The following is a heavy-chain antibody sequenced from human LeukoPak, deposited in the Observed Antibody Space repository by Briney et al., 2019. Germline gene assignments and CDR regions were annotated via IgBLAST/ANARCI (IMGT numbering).Heavy chain of an antibody. CDR1: GFTFSSYA. CDR3: ARDLGFYDILSGYFPDY. D-gene: IGHD3-9*01. J-gene: IGHJ4*02. CDR2: ISYDGSNK. Sequence: GRSPRLSCAASGFTFSSYAMHWVRQAPGKGLEWVAVISYDGSNKYYADSVKGRFTISRDNSKNTLYLQISSLRAEDMAVYYCARDLGFYDILSGYFPDYWGQGTLVTVSS. V-gene: IGHV3-30*04.